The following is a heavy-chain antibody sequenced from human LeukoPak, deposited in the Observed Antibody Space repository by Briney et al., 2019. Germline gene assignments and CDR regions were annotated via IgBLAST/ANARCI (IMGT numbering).Heavy chain of an antibody. J-gene: IGHJ3*02. Sequence: PGGSLRLPCAASRFTFSSYGMHWVRQAPGKGLEWVAVISYDGNNRYYADSVKGRFTISRYNSKNTLYLQMNSLRAEDTAVYYCAKVKGEVIGAFDIWGQGTMVTVSS. CDR2: ISYDGNNR. CDR1: RFTFSSYG. CDR3: AKVKGEVIGAFDI. D-gene: IGHD3-16*01. V-gene: IGHV3-30*18.